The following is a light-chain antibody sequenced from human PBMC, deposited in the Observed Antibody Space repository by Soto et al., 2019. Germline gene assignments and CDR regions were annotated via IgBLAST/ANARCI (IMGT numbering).Light chain of an antibody. V-gene: IGKV3-15*01. CDR2: GAS. J-gene: IGKJ1*01. CDR3: QQYNNWPT. Sequence: EIVMTQSPATLSVSPGERATLSCRASQSVSSNLAWYQQKPGQAPRLLIYGASTRATGIPAMFSGSGSGTEFTITISSLQSEDFAVYYCQQYNNWPTFGQGTKVEIK. CDR1: QSVSSN.